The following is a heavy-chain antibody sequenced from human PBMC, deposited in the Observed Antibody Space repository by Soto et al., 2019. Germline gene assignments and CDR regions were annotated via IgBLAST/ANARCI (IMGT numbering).Heavy chain of an antibody. CDR1: GFTFGDYA. D-gene: IGHD3-10*01. CDR3: TRDSVDYYGSGSYPLYYYYYGMDV. CDR2: IRSKAYGGTT. Sequence: GGSLRLSCTASGFTFGDYAMSWFRQAPGKGLEWVGFIRSKAYGGTTEYAASVKGRFTISRDDSKSIAYLQMNSLKTEDTAVYYCTRDSVDYYGSGSYPLYYYYYGMDVWGQGTTVTVSS. V-gene: IGHV3-49*03. J-gene: IGHJ6*02.